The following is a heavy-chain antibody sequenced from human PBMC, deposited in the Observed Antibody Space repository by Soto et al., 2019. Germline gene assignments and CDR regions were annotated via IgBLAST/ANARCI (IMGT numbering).Heavy chain of an antibody. Sequence: GGSLRLSCQTSGFTFSDYTFTWVRQASGKGLEYISSISKSSSLIYYAGSMKGRFTISRDNAKNILYLQMNNLRAEDTAVYYCVRGDPRNYWGQGTQVTVSS. J-gene: IGHJ4*02. CDR1: GFTFSDYT. V-gene: IGHV3-21*06. CDR2: ISKSSSLI. CDR3: VRGDPRNY.